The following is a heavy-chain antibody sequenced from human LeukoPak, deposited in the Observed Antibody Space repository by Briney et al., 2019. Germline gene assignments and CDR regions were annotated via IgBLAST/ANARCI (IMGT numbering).Heavy chain of an antibody. CDR1: GFPFGTYA. Sequence: GGSLRLSCAASGFPFGTYAIHWVRQAPGKGLEWVTVISSDGRSKYYTDSVKGRFTISRDNYKSTMYLQMNSLRVEDTAVYYCARASDGIFSGESGSFFDCWGQGTLVTVS. D-gene: IGHD3-10*01. CDR2: ISSDGRSK. J-gene: IGHJ4*02. V-gene: IGHV3-30*04. CDR3: ARASDGIFSGESGSFFDC.